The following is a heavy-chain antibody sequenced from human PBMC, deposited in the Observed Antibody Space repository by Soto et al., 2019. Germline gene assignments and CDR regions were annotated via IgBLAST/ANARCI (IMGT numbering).Heavy chain of an antibody. Sequence: LRLSCSASGFTFSSYGMHWVRQAPGKGLEWVAVISYDGSNKYYADSVKGRFTISRDNSKNTLYLQMNSLRAEDTAVYYCAKGFGVVIKTYYYYGMDVWGQGTTVTVSS. D-gene: IGHD3-3*01. CDR1: GFTFSSYG. V-gene: IGHV3-30*18. J-gene: IGHJ6*02. CDR3: AKGFGVVIKTYYYYGMDV. CDR2: ISYDGSNK.